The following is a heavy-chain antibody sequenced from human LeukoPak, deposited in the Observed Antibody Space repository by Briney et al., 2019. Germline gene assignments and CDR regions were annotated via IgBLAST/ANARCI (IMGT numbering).Heavy chain of an antibody. V-gene: IGHV4-31*03. CDR1: GGSISSSSYY. D-gene: IGHD7-27*01. CDR3: ARESFVVTGGPFDY. CDR2: IYYSGST. Sequence: PSQTLSLTCTVSGGSISSSSYYWSWIRQHPGKGLEWIGYIYYSGSTYYNPSLKSRVNISVDTSKNQFSLKLSSVTAADTAVYYCARESFVVTGGPFDYWGQGTLVTVSS. J-gene: IGHJ4*02.